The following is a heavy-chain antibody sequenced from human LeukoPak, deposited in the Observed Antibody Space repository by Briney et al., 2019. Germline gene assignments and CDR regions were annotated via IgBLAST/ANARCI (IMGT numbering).Heavy chain of an antibody. D-gene: IGHD6-13*01. CDR1: GFTFDDYA. V-gene: IGHV3-9*01. Sequence: GGSLRLSCAASGFTFDDYAMHWVRQAPGKGLEWVSGIRWNRGSIGYADSVKGRFTISRDNAKNSLYLQMNSLRAEDTALYYCAKDSLPFIAAAGHVGDYWGQGTLVTVSS. CDR2: IRWNRGSI. CDR3: AKDSLPFIAAAGHVGDY. J-gene: IGHJ4*02.